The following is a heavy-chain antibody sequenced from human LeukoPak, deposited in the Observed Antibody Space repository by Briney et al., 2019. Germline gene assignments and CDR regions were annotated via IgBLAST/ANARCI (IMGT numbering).Heavy chain of an antibody. Sequence: ASVTVSCKASGYTFTSYGISWVRQAPGQGLEWMGWISAYNGNTNYAQKLQGRVTMTTDTSTSTAYMELRSLRSDDTAVYYCARFAYCSSTSCYYEDAFDIWGQGTMVTVSS. V-gene: IGHV1-18*01. CDR2: ISAYNGNT. J-gene: IGHJ3*02. CDR1: GYTFTSYG. CDR3: ARFAYCSSTSCYYEDAFDI. D-gene: IGHD2-2*01.